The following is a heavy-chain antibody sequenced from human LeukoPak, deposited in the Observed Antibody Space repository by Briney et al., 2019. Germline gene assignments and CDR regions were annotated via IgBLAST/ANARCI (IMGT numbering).Heavy chain of an antibody. CDR3: ARHQMAGYSSSCNDH. D-gene: IGHD6-13*01. CDR2: ILYSDST. J-gene: IGHJ5*02. Sequence: SETLSLTCTVSGGFLGSYYWSWVRQSPGKALEWIGFILYSDSTNYNPSLKSRVSLSVDTSKRQIFLRLTSVSAADTAVYYCARHQMAGYSSSCNDHWGQGILVTVSS. V-gene: IGHV4-59*08. CDR1: GGFLGSYY.